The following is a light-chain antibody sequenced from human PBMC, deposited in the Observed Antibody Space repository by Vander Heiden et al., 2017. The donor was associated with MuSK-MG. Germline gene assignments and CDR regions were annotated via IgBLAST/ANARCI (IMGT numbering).Light chain of an antibody. CDR3: QQGDSTPHT. Sequence: DVQMTQTPSSLSASIGDSVTITCRASETIKSYLNWYQQKPGKAPKLLIYSASTLESGAPSRFSGSGSGTHFTLTISGLQPDDFATYTCQQGDSTPHTFGQGTRVDIK. J-gene: IGKJ2*01. V-gene: IGKV1-39*01. CDR1: ETIKSY. CDR2: SAS.